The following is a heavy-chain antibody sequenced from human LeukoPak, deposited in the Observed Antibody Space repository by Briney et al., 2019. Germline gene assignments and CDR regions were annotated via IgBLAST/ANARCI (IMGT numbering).Heavy chain of an antibody. CDR1: GYTFSGYY. Sequence: ASVKVSCKASGYTFSGYYIHWMRQAPGQGLEWMGWMNPNSGATNNAQKFQGRVTLSRDTSISTAYMELSKLRSDDTAVYYCARSGITTIPNFDYWGQGTLVTVSS. CDR2: MNPNSGAT. V-gene: IGHV1-2*02. D-gene: IGHD5-12*01. CDR3: ARSGITTIPNFDY. J-gene: IGHJ4*02.